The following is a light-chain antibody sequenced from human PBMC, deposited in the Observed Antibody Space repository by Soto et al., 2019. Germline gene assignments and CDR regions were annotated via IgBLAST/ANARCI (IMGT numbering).Light chain of an antibody. CDR1: SSDVGGYNC. CDR2: EVS. Sequence: QSVLTQPPSASGSPGQSVTISCTGISSDVGGYNCVSWYQQHPGKAPKLMIYEVSKRPSGVPDRFSGSKSGNTASLTVSGLQAEDEADYYCSSYAGSNIPVVFGGGTKLTVL. V-gene: IGLV2-8*01. J-gene: IGLJ2*01. CDR3: SSYAGSNIPVV.